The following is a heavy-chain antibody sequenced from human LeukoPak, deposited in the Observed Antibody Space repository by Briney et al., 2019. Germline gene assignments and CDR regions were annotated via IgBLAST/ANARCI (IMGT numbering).Heavy chain of an antibody. CDR3: ATEFYSGSYYGYFQH. V-gene: IGHV3-48*04. J-gene: IGHJ1*01. Sequence: GGSLRLSCAASGFTFSSYSMNWVRQAPGKGLEWVSYISSSSSSIYYADSVKGRFTISRDNAKNSLYLQMNSLRAEDTAVYYCATEFYSGSYYGYFQHWGQGTLVTVSS. CDR1: GFTFSSYS. D-gene: IGHD1-26*01. CDR2: ISSSSSSI.